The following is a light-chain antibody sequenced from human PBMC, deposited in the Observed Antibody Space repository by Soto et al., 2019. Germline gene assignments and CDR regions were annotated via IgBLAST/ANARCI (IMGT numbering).Light chain of an antibody. CDR1: SSNIGAGYD. CDR3: QSYDSSLSGVV. J-gene: IGLJ2*01. CDR2: GNS. Sequence: QSVLTQPPSVSGAPGQRVTISCTGSSSNIGAGYDVHWYRQLPGTAPKLLIYGNSNRPSGVPDRFSGSKSGTSASLAITGLQAKDEADYYCQSYDSSLSGVVFGRGTKVTVL. V-gene: IGLV1-40*01.